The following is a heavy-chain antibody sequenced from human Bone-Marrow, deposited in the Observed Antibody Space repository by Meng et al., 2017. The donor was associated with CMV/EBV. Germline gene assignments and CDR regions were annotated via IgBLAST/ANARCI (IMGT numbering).Heavy chain of an antibody. CDR3: ARWSLVVAATLNDVTTDYGMDV. D-gene: IGHD2-15*01. CDR2: ISSSSSYI. J-gene: IGHJ6*02. Sequence: GGSLRLSCAASGFTFSSYSMNWVRQAPGKGLEWVSSISSSSSYIYYADSVKGRFTISRDNAKNSLYLQMNSLRAEDTAVYYCARWSLVVAATLNDVTTDYGMDVWGQGTTGTVSS. CDR1: GFTFSSYS. V-gene: IGHV3-21*01.